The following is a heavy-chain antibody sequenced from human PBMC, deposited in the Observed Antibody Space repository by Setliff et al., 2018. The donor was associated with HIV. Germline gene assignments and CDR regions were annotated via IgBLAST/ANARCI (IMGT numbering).Heavy chain of an antibody. D-gene: IGHD3-9*01. J-gene: IGHJ4*02. CDR1: GYTFSSYA. Sequence: SVKVSCKASGYTFSSYAISWVRQAPGQGLEWMGGIIPIFGTAHYAQRFQGRVTITADESTNTAYMELSSLISEDTALYYCAKGPPLVISLPDFWGQGTLVTVSS. V-gene: IGHV1-69*13. CDR3: AKGPPLVISLPDF. CDR2: IIPIFGTA.